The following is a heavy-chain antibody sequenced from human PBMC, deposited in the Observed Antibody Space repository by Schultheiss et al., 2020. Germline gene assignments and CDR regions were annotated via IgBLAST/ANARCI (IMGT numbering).Heavy chain of an antibody. CDR3: ARRGDPYCSGGSCYIRSPIGWFDP. CDR2: IYYSGST. V-gene: IGHV4-59*08. D-gene: IGHD2-15*01. J-gene: IGHJ5*02. Sequence: SQTLSLTCAVYGGSFSSYYWGWIRQPPGKGLEWIGSIYYSGSTNYNPSLKSRVTMSVDTSKNQFSLKLSSVTAADTAVYYCARRGDPYCSGGSCYIRSPIGWFDPWGQGTLVTVSS. CDR1: GGSFSSYY.